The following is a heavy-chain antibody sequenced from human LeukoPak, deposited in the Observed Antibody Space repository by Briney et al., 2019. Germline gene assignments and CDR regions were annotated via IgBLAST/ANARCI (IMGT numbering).Heavy chain of an antibody. CDR1: GYTFPSYF. CDR3: ARDNAVVVPAAILSWFDP. J-gene: IGHJ5*02. CDR2: INPTGGST. D-gene: IGHD2-2*01. Sequence: GASVKVSCKASGYTFPSYFMHWVRQAPGQGLEWMGIINPTGGSTTYAQKFQGRVTMTRDTSTSTVYMELSSLRSDDTAVYYCARDNAVVVPAAILSWFDPWGQGTLVTVSS. V-gene: IGHV1-46*01.